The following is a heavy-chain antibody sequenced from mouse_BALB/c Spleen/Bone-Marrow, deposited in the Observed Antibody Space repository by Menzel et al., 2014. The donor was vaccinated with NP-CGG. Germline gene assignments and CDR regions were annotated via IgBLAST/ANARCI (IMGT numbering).Heavy chain of an antibody. CDR2: INPHSNTI. CDR1: GFDFSRYW. V-gene: IGHV4-1*02. CDR3: ARLGYYGSFAY. D-gene: IGHD1-2*01. Sequence: EVQVVESGGGLVQPGGSLKLSCAASGFDFSRYWMSWVRQAPGKGLEWIGEINPHSNTINHTPSLKDKFIISRDNAKNTLYLQMSKVRSEDTALYYCARLGYYGSFAYWGQGTLVTVSA. J-gene: IGHJ3*01.